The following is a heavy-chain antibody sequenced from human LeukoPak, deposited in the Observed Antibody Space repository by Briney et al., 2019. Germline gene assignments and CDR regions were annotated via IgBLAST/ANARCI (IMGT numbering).Heavy chain of an antibody. D-gene: IGHD6-19*01. CDR2: ISNDGTNE. CDR3: ARDRIAVAGMGAFQH. Sequence: GGSLRLSCAASRFTFSTYAMHWVRQAPGKGLEGVAGISNDGTNEDHADSVKGRFTISRDNSKNTLNLQMNSLRAEDTAIHYCARDRIAVAGMGAFQHWGQGTLVTVSS. V-gene: IGHV3-30-3*01. J-gene: IGHJ1*01. CDR1: RFTFSTYA.